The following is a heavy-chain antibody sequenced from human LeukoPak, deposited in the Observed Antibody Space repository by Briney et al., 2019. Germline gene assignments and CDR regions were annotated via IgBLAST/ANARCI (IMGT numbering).Heavy chain of an antibody. Sequence: PGGSLRLSCTASGFTFRNYWMSWVRQAPGKGLECVAYIKEDGSDKNYVDSVKGRFTISRDNAKSSLYLQMDSLRVEDTAVHYCVRGTRSNSFWGQGTQVTVSS. J-gene: IGHJ4*02. CDR3: VRGTRSNSF. CDR2: IKEDGSDK. D-gene: IGHD6-6*01. V-gene: IGHV3-7*01. CDR1: GFTFRNYW.